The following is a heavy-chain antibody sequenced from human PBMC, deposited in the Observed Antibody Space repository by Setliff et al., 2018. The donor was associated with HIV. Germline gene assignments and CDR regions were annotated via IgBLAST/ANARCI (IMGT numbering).Heavy chain of an antibody. CDR3: ANLWEVGA. CDR1: GFTFSNFW. Sequence: LSCAASGFTFSNFWMDWVRQAPGKGLEWVATIKKDGSEIYYVDSVKGRFTISRDNARTSLYLEMSSLRVEDTAVYLCANLWEVGAWGQGTLVTVSS. V-gene: IGHV3-7*03. D-gene: IGHD1-26*01. CDR2: IKKDGSEI. J-gene: IGHJ5*02.